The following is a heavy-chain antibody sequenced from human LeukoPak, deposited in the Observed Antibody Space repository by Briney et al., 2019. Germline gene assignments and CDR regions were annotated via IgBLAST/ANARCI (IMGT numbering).Heavy chain of an antibody. V-gene: IGHV3-23*01. D-gene: IGHD3-10*01. CDR3: ARGDYGSGSPYYYYMDV. CDR1: GFTFSSYA. Sequence: GGSLRLSCAASGFTFSSYAMSWVRQAPGKGLEWVSAISGSGGSTYYADSVKGRFTISRDNSKNTLYLQMNSLRAEDTAVYYCARGDYGSGSPYYYYMDVWGKGTTVTISS. J-gene: IGHJ6*03. CDR2: ISGSGGST.